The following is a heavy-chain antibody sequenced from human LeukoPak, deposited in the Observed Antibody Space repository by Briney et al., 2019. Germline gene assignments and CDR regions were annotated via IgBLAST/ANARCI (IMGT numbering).Heavy chain of an antibody. CDR3: ARGSEDGMDV. CDR2: ISSDGTTI. V-gene: IGHV3-11*04. Sequence: GGSLRLSCAASGFTFSDYYMSWILQAPGKGLEWLSYISSDGTTIQYADSVKGRFTISRDNAKNSLYLQMNSLRAEDTAVYYCARGSEDGMDVWGQGTTVTVSS. J-gene: IGHJ6*02. CDR1: GFTFSDYY.